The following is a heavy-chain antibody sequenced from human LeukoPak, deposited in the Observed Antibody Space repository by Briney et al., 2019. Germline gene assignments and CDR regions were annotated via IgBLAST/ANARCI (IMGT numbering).Heavy chain of an antibody. J-gene: IGHJ4*02. D-gene: IGHD3-16*01. V-gene: IGHV3-23*01. CDR2: ISGSGGRT. Sequence: GGSLRLSCAASGFTFSSYAMTWVRQAPGKGLEWVSRISGSGGRTSYADSVKGRFTISRHISKNMVNLQMDSLRPEDTAVYFCASGPTYDYVRVLLYWGQGTLVTVSS. CDR1: GFTFSSYA. CDR3: ASGPTYDYVRVLLY.